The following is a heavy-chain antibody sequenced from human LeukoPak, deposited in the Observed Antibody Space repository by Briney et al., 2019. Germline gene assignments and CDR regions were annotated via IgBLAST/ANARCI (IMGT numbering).Heavy chain of an antibody. D-gene: IGHD2-2*01. CDR2: IIPIFGTA. Sequence: GASVKVSCKASGGTFSSYAISWVRQAPGQGIEWMGGIIPIFGTANYAQKFQGRVTITADESTSTAYMELSSLRSEDTAVYYCARSMGYCSSTSCPFDYWGQGTLVTVSS. V-gene: IGHV1-69*13. CDR3: ARSMGYCSSTSCPFDY. CDR1: GGTFSSYA. J-gene: IGHJ4*02.